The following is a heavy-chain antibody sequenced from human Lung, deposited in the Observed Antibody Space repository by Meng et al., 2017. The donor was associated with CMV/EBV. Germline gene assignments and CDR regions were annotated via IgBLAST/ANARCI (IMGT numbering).Heavy chain of an antibody. V-gene: IGHV4-34*01. CDR3: ARGDKPGAFDI. CDR1: GGSFSGYD. CDR2: INHSGST. J-gene: IGHJ3*02. D-gene: IGHD1-14*01. Sequence: LPWAVDGGSFSGYDWTWIRQPPGKGLEWIGEINHSGSTNYSQSLKSRVTISVDTSKNQFSLNLTSVTAADTAVYYCARGDKPGAFDIWGQGTMVTVSS.